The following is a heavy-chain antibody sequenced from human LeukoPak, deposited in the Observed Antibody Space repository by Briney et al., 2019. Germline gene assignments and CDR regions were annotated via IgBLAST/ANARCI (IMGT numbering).Heavy chain of an antibody. CDR1: GFTFSSHA. CDR3: ARRNSGYSSSWYFNDY. D-gene: IGHD6-13*01. V-gene: IGHV3-21*01. CDR2: ISSNINYK. Sequence: GGALRLSCAASGFTFSSHAMNWVRQAPGKGLEWVSSISSNINYKQYADSVKGRFTISRDNAKNSLYLQMNSLRAEDTAVYYCARRNSGYSSSWYFNDYWGQGTLVTVSS. J-gene: IGHJ4*02.